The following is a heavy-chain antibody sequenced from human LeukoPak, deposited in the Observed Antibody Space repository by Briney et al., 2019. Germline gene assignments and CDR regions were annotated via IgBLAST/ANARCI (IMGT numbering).Heavy chain of an antibody. CDR1: GYTFTGYY. CDR2: INPSGGST. Sequence: ASVKVSCKASGYTFTGYYMHWVRQAPGQGLEWMGIINPSGGSTSYAQKFQGRVTMTRDMSTSTVYMELSSLRSEDTAVYYCARDSAWGTVTTYAFDIWGQGTMVTVSS. J-gene: IGHJ3*02. CDR3: ARDSAWGTVTTYAFDI. V-gene: IGHV1-46*01. D-gene: IGHD4-17*01.